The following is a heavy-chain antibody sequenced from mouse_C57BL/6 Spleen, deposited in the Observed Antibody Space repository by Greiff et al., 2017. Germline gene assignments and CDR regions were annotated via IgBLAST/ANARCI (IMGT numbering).Heavy chain of an antibody. CDR3: ARSEDYYGSKDYAMDY. J-gene: IGHJ4*01. CDR1: GFSLSTFGMG. V-gene: IGHV8-8*01. CDR2: IWWDDDK. Sequence: QVTLKESGPGILQPSQTLSLTCSFSGFSLSTFGMGVGWIRQPSGKGLEWLAHIWWDDDKYYNPALKSRLTISKDTSKNQVFLKIANVDTADTATYYCARSEDYYGSKDYAMDYWGQGTSVTVSS. D-gene: IGHD1-1*01.